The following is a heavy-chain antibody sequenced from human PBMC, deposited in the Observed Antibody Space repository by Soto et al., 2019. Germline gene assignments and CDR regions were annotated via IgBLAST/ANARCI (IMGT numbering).Heavy chain of an antibody. V-gene: IGHV1-69*02. CDR1: GGTFRSYT. CDR2: IIPILGIA. D-gene: IGHD3-10*01. J-gene: IGHJ5*02. Sequence: QVQLVQSGAEVKKPGSSVKVSCKASGGTFRSYTISWVRQAPGQGLEWMGRIIPILGIANYAQKFQGRVTGTADKAQSTPNMGPGRLRTGDPAVYYCGGGGSGRYPVHPWGQGTLVTVSS. CDR3: GGGGSGRYPVHP.